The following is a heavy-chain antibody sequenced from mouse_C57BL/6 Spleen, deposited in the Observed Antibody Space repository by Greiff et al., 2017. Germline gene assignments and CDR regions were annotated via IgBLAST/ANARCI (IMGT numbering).Heavy chain of an antibody. J-gene: IGHJ1*03. CDR1: GYTFTDYE. D-gene: IGHD1-1*01. V-gene: IGHV1-15*01. CDR3: TSYYYGSSYGYFDV. Sequence: VQLQQSGAELVRPGASVTLSCKASGYTFTDYEMHWVKQTPVHGLEWIGAIDPETGGTAYNQKFKGKAILTADKSSGTAYMELRSLTSEDSAVYYVTSYYYGSSYGYFDVWGTGTTVTVSS. CDR2: IDPETGGT.